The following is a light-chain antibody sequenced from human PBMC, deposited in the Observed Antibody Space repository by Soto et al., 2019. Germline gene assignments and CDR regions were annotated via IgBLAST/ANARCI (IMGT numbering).Light chain of an antibody. Sequence: IQMTQSPSSLSASVGDRVTISCRASQSIATYLNWYQQKPGKAPNLLIYEASSLQSGVPSGFSGTGSGTDFTPTISSLQPEDFATYYCQQTYSTPRTFGQGTKVEIK. V-gene: IGKV1-39*01. CDR2: EAS. J-gene: IGKJ1*01. CDR3: QQTYSTPRT. CDR1: QSIATY.